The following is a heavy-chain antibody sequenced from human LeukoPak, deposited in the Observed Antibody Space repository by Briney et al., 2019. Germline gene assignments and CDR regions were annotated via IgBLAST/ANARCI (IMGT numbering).Heavy chain of an antibody. CDR1: GFTFSSYS. CDR3: ARDQLLWFGESWFDP. Sequence: PGGSLRLSCAASGFTFSSYSMNWVRQAPGKGLEGVSSISSSSSYIYYADSVQRLFTLSSDNANNSLYLQMNSLRAEDTAVYYCARDQLLWFGESWFDPWGQGTLVTVSS. V-gene: IGHV3-21*01. D-gene: IGHD3-10*01. J-gene: IGHJ5*02. CDR2: ISSSSSYI.